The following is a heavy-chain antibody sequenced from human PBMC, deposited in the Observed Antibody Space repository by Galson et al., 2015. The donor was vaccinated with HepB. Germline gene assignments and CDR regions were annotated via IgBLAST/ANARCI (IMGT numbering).Heavy chain of an antibody. Sequence: SVKVSCKASGYTFTSYGISWVRQAPGQGLEWMGWISAYNGNTNYAQKLQGRVTMTTDTSTSTAYMEPSSLRSEDTAVYYCARSLTYYYDSSGYYDLDYWGQGTLVTVSS. CDR2: ISAYNGNT. J-gene: IGHJ4*02. V-gene: IGHV1-18*04. CDR3: ARSLTYYYDSSGYYDLDY. CDR1: GYTFTSYG. D-gene: IGHD3-22*01.